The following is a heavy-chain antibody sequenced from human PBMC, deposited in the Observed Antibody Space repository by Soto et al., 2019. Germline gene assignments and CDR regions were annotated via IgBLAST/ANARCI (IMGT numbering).Heavy chain of an antibody. CDR3: ARDIAAIPMGPGFFDY. CDR1: GFTFSSYS. J-gene: IGHJ4*02. V-gene: IGHV3-21*01. CDR2: ISSSSSYI. Sequence: GGSLRLSCAASGFTFSSYSMNWVRQAPGKGLEWVSSISSSSSYIYYADSVKGRFTISRDNAKNSLYLQMNSLRAEDTAVYYCARDIAAIPMGPGFFDYWGQGTLVTVSS. D-gene: IGHD2-2*02.